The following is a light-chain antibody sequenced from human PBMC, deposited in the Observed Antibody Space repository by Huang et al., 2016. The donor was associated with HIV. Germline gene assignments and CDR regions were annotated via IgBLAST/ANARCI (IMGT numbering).Light chain of an antibody. J-gene: IGKJ3*01. Sequence: ETVMTQSPVTLSVSPGDRDSLSCRSRQIVSSHLAWYQQKPGHAPRLLIYAASTRATGVPARFRGSGAGTEFTLTISTLQSEDSAVYYCQQYNDFRSTFGPGTRVEIK. CDR1: QIVSSH. CDR2: AAS. V-gene: IGKV3-15*01. CDR3: QQYNDFRST.